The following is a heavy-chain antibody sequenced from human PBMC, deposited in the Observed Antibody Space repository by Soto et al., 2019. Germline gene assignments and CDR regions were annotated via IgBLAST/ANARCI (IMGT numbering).Heavy chain of an antibody. D-gene: IGHD3-3*01. CDR1: GGSIRNNY. J-gene: IGHJ4*02. Sequence: SETLSLTCTLSGGSIRNNYWSWIRQPPGKGLEWVGYIYYTGTSKYNPSLKSRVTISVDSSKNQFSLKLDSVTAADTAVYYCARLGGYYQAFDNWGQGTLVTVSS. V-gene: IGHV4-59*08. CDR3: ARLGGYYQAFDN. CDR2: IYYTGTS.